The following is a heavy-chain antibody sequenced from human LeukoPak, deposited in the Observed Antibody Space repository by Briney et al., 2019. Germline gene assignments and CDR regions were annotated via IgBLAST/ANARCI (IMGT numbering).Heavy chain of an antibody. CDR1: GYSISSGYY. CDR2: IYHSGST. CDR3: ARGKRTRKTGFGC. J-gene: IGHJ4*02. V-gene: IGHV4-38-2*02. Sequence: RSETLSLTCTVSGYSISSGYYWGWIRQPPGKGLEWIGSIYHSGSTYYNPSLKSRVTISVDTSKNQFSLKLSSVTAADTAVYYCARGKRTRKTGFGCWGQGTLVTVSS. D-gene: IGHD3-9*01.